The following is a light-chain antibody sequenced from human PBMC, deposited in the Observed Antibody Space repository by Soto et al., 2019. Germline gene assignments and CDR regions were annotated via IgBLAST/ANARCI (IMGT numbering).Light chain of an antibody. CDR3: CSYAGSSTHVV. CDR1: SSDVGSYNL. CDR2: EGS. J-gene: IGLJ2*01. V-gene: IGLV2-23*01. Sequence: QSALTQPASVPGSPGQSITISCTGTSSDVGSYNLVSWYQHHPGKAPKLMIYEGSKRPSGVSNRFSGSKSGNTASLTISGLQAEDEADYYCCSYAGSSTHVVFGGGTKVTVL.